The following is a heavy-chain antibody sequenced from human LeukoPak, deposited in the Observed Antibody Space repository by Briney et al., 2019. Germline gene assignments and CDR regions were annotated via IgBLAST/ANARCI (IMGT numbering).Heavy chain of an antibody. V-gene: IGHV3-64D*06. D-gene: IGHD6-19*01. CDR2: SSANGGST. CDR3: VTQISGWVY. J-gene: IGHJ4*02. CDR1: GCTFSIQP. Sequence: GGSLPLSCSASGCTFSIQPMHWVRQAPWKGLEYVSGSSANGGSTYSADSVKGRFIIYRDNAKNHVYLQMSSLRPQGTALYYGVTQISGWVYWGQGTLVTVSS.